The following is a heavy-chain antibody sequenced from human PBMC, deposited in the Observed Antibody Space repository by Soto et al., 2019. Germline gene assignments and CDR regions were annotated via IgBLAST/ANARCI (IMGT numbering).Heavy chain of an antibody. D-gene: IGHD3-16*01. J-gene: IGHJ6*02. CDR2: ISSSRDI. CDR1: GFIFSTYT. Sequence: GGSLRLSCAASGFIFSTYTINWVRQAPGKGLEWVASISSSRDIFYADSVKARFTISRDNADSSVDLQMNSLRVGDTAIYYCARGSWGGDGIDVWGQGTTVTVSS. V-gene: IGHV3-21*01. CDR3: ARGSWGGDGIDV.